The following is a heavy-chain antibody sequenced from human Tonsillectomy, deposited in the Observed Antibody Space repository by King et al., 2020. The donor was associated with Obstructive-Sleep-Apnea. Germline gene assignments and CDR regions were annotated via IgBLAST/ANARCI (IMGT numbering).Heavy chain of an antibody. J-gene: IGHJ3*02. CDR1: GGSISSGGYH. Sequence: VQLQESGPGLVKPSQTLSLTCTVSGGSISSGGYHWTWIRQHPGKGLEWIGYIYYTGSTYYNPSLKSRVTISVDASRDQFSLKLSSVTAADTAVYYCARERGEMGGFGSTARCRARDDAFDIGGQGTMVTVSS. CDR3: ARERGEMGGFGSTARCRARDDAFDI. V-gene: IGHV4-31*03. CDR2: IYYTGST. D-gene: IGHD2-2*01.